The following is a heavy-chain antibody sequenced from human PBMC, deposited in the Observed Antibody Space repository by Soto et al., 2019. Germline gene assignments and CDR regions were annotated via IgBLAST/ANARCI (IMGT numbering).Heavy chain of an antibody. J-gene: IGHJ4*02. D-gene: IGHD2-21*02. V-gene: IGHV3-21*06. CDR2: ISSSTSYI. CDR1: GFTFSSYS. CDR3: AKDPKANCGVDGNSNK. Sequence: EVQLVESGGGLVKLGGSLRLSCAASGFTFSSYSMTWVRQAPGKGLEWVSSISSSTSYIYYADSVKGRFTISRDNAKNSLYRKMNTRKAETPAVYYGAKDPKANCGVDGNSNKWGQATLSPSPQ.